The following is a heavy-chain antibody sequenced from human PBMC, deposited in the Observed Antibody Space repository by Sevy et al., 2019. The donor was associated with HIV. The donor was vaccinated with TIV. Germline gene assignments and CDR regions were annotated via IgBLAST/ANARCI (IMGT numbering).Heavy chain of an antibody. V-gene: IGHV3-23*01. CDR3: AKDIIAVAGTYYYGMDV. J-gene: IGHJ6*02. CDR2: ISGSGGST. Sequence: GGSLRLSCAASGFTFSSYAMSWVRQAPGKGLEWVSAISGSGGSTYYADSVKGRFTISRDNSKNTLYLQMNSLRAEETAVYYCAKDIIAVAGTYYYGMDVWGQGTTVTVSS. CDR1: GFTFSSYA. D-gene: IGHD6-19*01.